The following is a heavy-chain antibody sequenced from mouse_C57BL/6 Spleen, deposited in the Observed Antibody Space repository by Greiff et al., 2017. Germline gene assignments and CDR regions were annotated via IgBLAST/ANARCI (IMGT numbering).Heavy chain of an antibody. V-gene: IGHV1-80*01. J-gene: IGHJ2*01. Sequence: VQLQQSGAELVKPGASVKISCKASGYAFSSYWMNWVKQRPGKGLEWIGQIYPGDGDTNYNGKFKGKATLTADKSSSTAYMQLRSLTSEDSAVYFCATLSITTVVDYWGQGTTLTVSS. D-gene: IGHD1-1*01. CDR3: ATLSITTVVDY. CDR1: GYAFSSYW. CDR2: IYPGDGDT.